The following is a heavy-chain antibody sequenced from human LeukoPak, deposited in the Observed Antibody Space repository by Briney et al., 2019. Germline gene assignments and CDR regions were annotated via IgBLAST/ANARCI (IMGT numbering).Heavy chain of an antibody. D-gene: IGHD6-19*01. Sequence: EASVKVSCKASGYTYTSYVMNWVRRAPRQGLEWMGWINTNTGNPTYAQGFTGRFVFSLDTSVSTAYLQISSLKAEDTAVYYCARGDSGSDYWGQGTLVTVSS. CDR3: ARGDSGSDY. J-gene: IGHJ4*02. CDR2: INTNTGNP. CDR1: GYTYTSYV. V-gene: IGHV7-4-1*02.